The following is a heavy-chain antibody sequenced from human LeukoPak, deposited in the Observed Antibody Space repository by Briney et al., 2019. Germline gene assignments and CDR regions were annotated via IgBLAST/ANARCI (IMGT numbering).Heavy chain of an antibody. CDR1: GFPFSNFG. CDR3: TKAEGMTHWFFDH. V-gene: IGHV3-23*01. CDR2: INGDGDMT. Sequence: GGSLRLSCAASGFPFSNFGTSWVRQTPGKGLEWIAVINGDGDMTYYADSVKGRFVVSRDRSTNTLYLQMSSLRADDTAVYFCTKAEGMTHWFFDHWGRGALVTVTS. J-gene: IGHJ2*01.